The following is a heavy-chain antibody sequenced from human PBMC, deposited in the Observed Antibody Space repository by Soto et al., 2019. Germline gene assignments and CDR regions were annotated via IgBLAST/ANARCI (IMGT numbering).Heavy chain of an antibody. J-gene: IGHJ4*02. V-gene: IGHV3-23*01. D-gene: IGHD6-13*01. Sequence: GGSLRLSCAVYGFTFSTYAMSWVRQAPGKGLEWVSAMSGSGGSTYYADSVKGRFTISRDNSKNTLYLQMNSLRAEDTALYYCAKSYSSNWYDYFDYWGRGTLVTVSS. CDR2: MSGSGGST. CDR3: AKSYSSNWYDYFDY. CDR1: GFTFSTYA.